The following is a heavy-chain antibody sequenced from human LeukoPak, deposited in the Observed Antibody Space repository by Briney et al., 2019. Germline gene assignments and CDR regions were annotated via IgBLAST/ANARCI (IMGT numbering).Heavy chain of an antibody. V-gene: IGHV4-59*08. D-gene: IGHD6-19*01. CDR3: ARRDSSGREYYFDY. CDR1: GGSLGTYH. CDR2: IYYSGAT. Sequence: SETLSLTCTLSGGSLGTYHWSWIRQLPGKGLECLGYIYYSGATNYNPALKSRATMSVDTSRNQFSLNLRSVTAADTAVYYCARRDSSGREYYFDYWGQGTLVTVSS. J-gene: IGHJ4*02.